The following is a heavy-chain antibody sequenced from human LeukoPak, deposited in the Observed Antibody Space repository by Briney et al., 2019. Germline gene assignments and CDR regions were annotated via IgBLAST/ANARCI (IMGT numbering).Heavy chain of an antibody. CDR1: GFTFSNAW. Sequence: PGGSLRLSCAASGFTFSNAWMSWVRQAPGKGLEWVGRIKSKTDGGTTDYAAPVKGRFTISRDDSKNTLYLQMNGLKTEDTAVYYCTTGLVVVAATPFDYWGQGTLVTVSS. CDR2: IKSKTDGGTT. J-gene: IGHJ4*02. CDR3: TTGLVVVAATPFDY. V-gene: IGHV3-15*01. D-gene: IGHD2-15*01.